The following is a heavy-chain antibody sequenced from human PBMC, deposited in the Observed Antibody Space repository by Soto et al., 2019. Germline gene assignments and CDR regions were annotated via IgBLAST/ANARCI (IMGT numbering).Heavy chain of an antibody. Sequence: SETLSLTCTVSGGSISSGGYYWSWIRQHPGKGLEWIGYIYYSGSTNYNPSLKSRVTISVDTSKNQFSLKLSSVTAADTAVYYCARDRRAWELREYYFDYWGQGTLVTVSS. CDR2: IYYSGST. D-gene: IGHD1-26*01. J-gene: IGHJ4*02. V-gene: IGHV4-61*08. CDR1: GGSISSGGYY. CDR3: ARDRRAWELREYYFDY.